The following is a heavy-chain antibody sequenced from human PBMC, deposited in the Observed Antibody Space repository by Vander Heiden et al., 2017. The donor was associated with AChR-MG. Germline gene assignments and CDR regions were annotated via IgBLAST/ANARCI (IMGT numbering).Heavy chain of an antibody. D-gene: IGHD1-7*01. V-gene: IGHV3-30*18. Sequence: QVQLVESGGGVVLPGRSLRLSCAASGFTFDDYGVPWVRQAPGRGLEWVAVISYDGKNKYYADSVKGRFTISRDNARNMLYLELNSLRIEDTAIYYCAKDNYETAGKEAPADNWGQGTLVTVSS. CDR2: ISYDGKNK. CDR1: GFTFDDYG. CDR3: AKDNYETAGKEAPADN. J-gene: IGHJ4*02.